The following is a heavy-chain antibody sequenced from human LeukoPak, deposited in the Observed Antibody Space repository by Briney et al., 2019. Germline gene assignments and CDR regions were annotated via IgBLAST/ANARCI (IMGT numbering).Heavy chain of an antibody. CDR2: INHSGST. CDR3: ARGRRSYYNY. Sequence: PSETLSLTCAVYGGSFSGYYWSWIRQPPGKGLEWIGEINHSGSTNYNPSLKSRVTISVDTSKNQFSLKLSSVTAADTAVYYCARGRRSYYNYWGQGTLVTVSS. V-gene: IGHV4-34*01. CDR1: GGSFSGYY. J-gene: IGHJ4*02. D-gene: IGHD1-26*01.